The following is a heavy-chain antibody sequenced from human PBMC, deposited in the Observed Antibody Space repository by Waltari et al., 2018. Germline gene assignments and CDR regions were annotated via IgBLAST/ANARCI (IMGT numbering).Heavy chain of an antibody. Sequence: QVQLVESGGGVVQPGGSLRLSCAASGFTFCSYGMHWVRQAPGKGLEWVAFIRYDGSNKYYADSVKGRFTISRDNSKNTLYLQMNSLRAEDTAVYYCAKPLGVDPTGIGYWGQGTLVTVSS. CDR3: AKPLGVDPTGIGY. CDR2: IRYDGSNK. CDR1: GFTFCSYG. J-gene: IGHJ4*02. V-gene: IGHV3-30*02.